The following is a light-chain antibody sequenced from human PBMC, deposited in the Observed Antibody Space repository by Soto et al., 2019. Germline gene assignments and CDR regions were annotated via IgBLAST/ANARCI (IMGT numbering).Light chain of an antibody. V-gene: IGLV2-8*01. J-gene: IGLJ2*01. CDR2: DVT. CDR1: SSDIGGYNF. CDR3: ASYAGVNNLL. Sequence: QSALTQPPSASGSPGQSVTISCTGTSSDIGGYNFVSWYQQHPGKAPKLMIYDVTKRRSGVPDRFSGSKSGNTASLTVSGLQAEDEADYYCASYAGVNNLLFGGGTKLTVL.